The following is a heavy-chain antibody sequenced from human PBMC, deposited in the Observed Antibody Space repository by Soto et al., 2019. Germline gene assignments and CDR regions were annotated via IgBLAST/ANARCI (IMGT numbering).Heavy chain of an antibody. D-gene: IGHD6-6*01. J-gene: IGHJ6*02. Sequence: ASVKVSCKVSGYTLTELSMHWVLPAPGKGLEWMGGFDPEDGEKIYAQKFQGRVTMTEDTSTDTAYMELSSLRSEDTAVYYCARHRIAARRGDYYGMDVWGQGTTVTVSS. CDR1: GYTLTELS. V-gene: IGHV1-24*01. CDR2: FDPEDGEK. CDR3: ARHRIAARRGDYYGMDV.